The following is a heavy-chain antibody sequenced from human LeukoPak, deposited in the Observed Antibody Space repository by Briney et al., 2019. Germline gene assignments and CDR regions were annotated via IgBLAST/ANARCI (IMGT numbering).Heavy chain of an antibody. CDR2: IRYDGSNK. J-gene: IGHJ4*02. Sequence: PGGSLRLSCAASGFTFSSYGMHWVRQAPGKGLEWVAFIRYDGSNKYYADSVKGRFTISRDNAKDSLYLQVNSLRPEDTAVYYCARGLNSGVGPAAYWGQGTLVTVSS. CDR1: GFTFSSYG. D-gene: IGHD6-13*01. CDR3: ARGLNSGVGPAAY. V-gene: IGHV3-30*02.